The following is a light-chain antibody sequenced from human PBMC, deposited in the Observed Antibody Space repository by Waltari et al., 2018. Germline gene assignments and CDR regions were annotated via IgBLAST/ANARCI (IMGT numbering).Light chain of an antibody. CDR3: QQSKNAPLT. V-gene: IGKV1-39*01. CDR2: AAS. CDR1: QYISDY. J-gene: IGKJ4*01. Sequence: DIQLPQSPSSLAASVGDRVSSACRASQYISDYLKWYQQKPGKAPKLLISAASSLQSGVPSRFSGSGSGTVFTLTISNLQPEDFATYYCQQSKNAPLTFGGGTRVEI.